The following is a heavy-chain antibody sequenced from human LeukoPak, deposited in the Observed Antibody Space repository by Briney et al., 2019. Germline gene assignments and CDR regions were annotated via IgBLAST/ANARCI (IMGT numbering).Heavy chain of an antibody. Sequence: SETLSLTCTDSGGSISSYYWSWIRQPAGKGLEWIGRIYTSGSTNYNPSLKSRVTMSVDTSKNQFSLKLSSVTAADTAVYYCARDYVVISRNWFDPWGQGTLVTVSS. V-gene: IGHV4-4*07. CDR2: IYTSGST. CDR1: GGSISSYY. D-gene: IGHD3-22*01. J-gene: IGHJ5*02. CDR3: ARDYVVISRNWFDP.